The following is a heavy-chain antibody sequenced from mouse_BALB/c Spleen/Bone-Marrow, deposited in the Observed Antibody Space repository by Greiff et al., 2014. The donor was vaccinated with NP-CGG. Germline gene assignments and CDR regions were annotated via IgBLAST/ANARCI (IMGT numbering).Heavy chain of an antibody. J-gene: IGHJ4*01. V-gene: IGHV5-6*01. Sequence: EVKLVESGGDLVKPGGSLKLSCAASGFTFSSYGMSWGRQTPDKRLEWVATISSGGSNTYYPDSVKGRFTISRDNAENTLYLQMSSLKSEDTAMYYCARHQRYYAMDYWGQGTSVTVSS. CDR3: ARHQRYYAMDY. CDR2: ISSGGSNT. CDR1: GFTFSSYG.